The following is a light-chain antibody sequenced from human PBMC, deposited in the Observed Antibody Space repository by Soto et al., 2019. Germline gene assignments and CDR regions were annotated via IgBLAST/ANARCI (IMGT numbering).Light chain of an antibody. J-gene: IGKJ1*01. CDR3: QQYNDWWT. CDR1: QSVSSY. CDR2: DAS. V-gene: IGKV3D-15*01. Sequence: EIVMTQSPATLSVSPGERATLSCRASQSVSSYLAWYQQKPGQAPSLLIYDASNRATGIPARFSGSGSGTEFPLTISSLQSEDFAVDYCQQYNDWWTFGQGTKVDIK.